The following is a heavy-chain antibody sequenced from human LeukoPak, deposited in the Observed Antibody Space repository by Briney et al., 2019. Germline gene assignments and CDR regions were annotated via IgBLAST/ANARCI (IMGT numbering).Heavy chain of an antibody. V-gene: IGHV3-23*01. D-gene: IGHD2-15*01. CDR1: GFSFSRNA. J-gene: IGHJ4*02. Sequence: PGGSLRLSCAASGFSFSRNAMTWVRQAPGMGLEWVSSVIDSGKDRYYAGSVKGQFTISRDNSKDTLYLQMNSLRVEDTAVYYCAKGVVDRGADCWGQGALVTVSS. CDR2: VIDSGKDR. CDR3: AKGVVDRGADC.